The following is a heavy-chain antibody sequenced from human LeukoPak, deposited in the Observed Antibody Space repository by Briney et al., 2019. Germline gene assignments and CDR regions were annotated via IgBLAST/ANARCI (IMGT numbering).Heavy chain of an antibody. Sequence: PSETLSLTCTVSGGSISSYYWSWVRQPAGKGLEWIGRLYTSGSTNYNPSLKSRVTMSVDTSKNQFSLRLSSVTAADTAVYYCARVGYTGSYDWYDPWGQGTLVTVSS. CDR1: GGSISSYY. CDR3: ARVGYTGSYDWYDP. V-gene: IGHV4-4*07. J-gene: IGHJ5*02. D-gene: IGHD1-26*01. CDR2: LYTSGST.